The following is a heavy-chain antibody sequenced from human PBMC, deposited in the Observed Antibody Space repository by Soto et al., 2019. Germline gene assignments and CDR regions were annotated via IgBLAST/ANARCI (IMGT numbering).Heavy chain of an antibody. V-gene: IGHV3-49*04. J-gene: IGHJ6*02. CDR3: DRSARYSNGWGWGDYYCHGMDV. CDR2: IRSKAYGGTT. Sequence: PGGSLRLSCAASGFTFSNASMSWVRQAPGKGLEWVGVIRSKAYGGTTEYAATVKGRLTIARADNKSIAYLQINRLTSEDTDLYYCDRSARYSNGWGWGDYYCHGMDVWGQGTPVTVSS. D-gene: IGHD6-19*01. CDR1: GFTFSNAS.